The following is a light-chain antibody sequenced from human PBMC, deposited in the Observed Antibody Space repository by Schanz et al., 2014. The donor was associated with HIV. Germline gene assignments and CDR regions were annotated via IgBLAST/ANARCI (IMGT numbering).Light chain of an antibody. Sequence: DIQMTQSPSSLSASVGDRVTITCRASQSISTYLNWYQQKPGKAPKVLIYGASNLESGAPSRFSGSGSGTRFSLTISSLQPDDLATYFCQQSYRTPYTFGPGTKVEIK. CDR2: GAS. J-gene: IGKJ2*01. V-gene: IGKV1-39*01. CDR1: QSISTY. CDR3: QQSYRTPYT.